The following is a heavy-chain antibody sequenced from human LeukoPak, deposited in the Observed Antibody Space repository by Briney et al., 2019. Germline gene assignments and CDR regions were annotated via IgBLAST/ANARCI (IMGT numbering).Heavy chain of an antibody. V-gene: IGHV1-58*02. Sequence: ASVKVSCKASGFTFTSSAMQWVRQARGQRLEWIGWIVVGSGNTNYAQKFQERVTITRDMSTSTAYMELSSLRSEDTAVYYCAAYPKTAGVLGTYSSLAFDIWGQGTMVTVSS. CDR1: GFTFTSSA. D-gene: IGHD6-13*01. CDR3: AAYPKTAGVLGTYSSLAFDI. J-gene: IGHJ3*02. CDR2: IVVGSGNT.